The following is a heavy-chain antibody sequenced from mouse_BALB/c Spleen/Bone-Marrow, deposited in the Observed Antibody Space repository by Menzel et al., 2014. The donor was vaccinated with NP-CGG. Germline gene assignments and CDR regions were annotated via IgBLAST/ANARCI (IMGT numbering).Heavy chain of an antibody. V-gene: IGHV1S81*02. CDR1: GYTFTSYY. D-gene: IGHD2-2*01. J-gene: IGHJ1*01. Sequence: VKLMESGAELVKPGASVKLSCKASGYTFTSYYMYWVKQRPGQGLEWIGEINPSNGGTNLNEKFKSKATLTVDKSSSTAYMQLSSLTSEDSAVYYCTRSGTSWLRRSWYFDVWGAGTTVTVSS. CDR2: INPSNGGT. CDR3: TRSGTSWLRRSWYFDV.